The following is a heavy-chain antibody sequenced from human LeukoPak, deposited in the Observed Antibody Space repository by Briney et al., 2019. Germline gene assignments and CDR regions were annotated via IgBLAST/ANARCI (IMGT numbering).Heavy chain of an antibody. J-gene: IGHJ4*02. CDR3: AKPSGSGVDY. V-gene: IGHV3-30*02. CDR1: GFVFDDYD. D-gene: IGHD1-26*01. Sequence: GGSLRLSGGASGFVFDDYDMHWVRQAPGKGLEWVAFIRSDGYHTYYTDSVKGRFIITRDNFKNTLYLQMNSLRLEDMAVYYCAKPSGSGVDYWGRGTRVTVSS. CDR2: IRSDGYHT.